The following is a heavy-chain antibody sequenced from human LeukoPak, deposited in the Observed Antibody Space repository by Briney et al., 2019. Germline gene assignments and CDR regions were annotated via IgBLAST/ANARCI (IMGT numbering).Heavy chain of an antibody. V-gene: IGHV3-23*01. CDR2: ITGSGGRT. CDR3: AKDRYCSGGSCYADAFDV. D-gene: IGHD2-15*01. Sequence: GGSLRLSCEASGFSFDDYAMAWVRQAPGKGLQWVSDITGSGGRTDHADSVRGRFIISRDNSKNKLYLQMNSLRAEDTAIYFCAKDRYCSGGSCYADAFDVWGPGIMVTVSP. J-gene: IGHJ3*01. CDR1: GFSFDDYA.